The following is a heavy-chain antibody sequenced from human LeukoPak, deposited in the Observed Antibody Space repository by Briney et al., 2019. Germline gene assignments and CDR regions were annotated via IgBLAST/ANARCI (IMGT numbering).Heavy chain of an antibody. J-gene: IGHJ5*02. V-gene: IGHV1-2*02. CDR1: GYTFTAYF. D-gene: IGHD1-1*01. CDR3: AVLPNGPSRNWPFDP. CDR2: INPNKGGT. Sequence: ASVKVSCKASGYTFTAYFIHWVRLAPGQGLEWMGWINPNKGGTNYAQQFQGRVSMTRDTSNDTAYMELTSLTYDDTAVYYCAVLPNGPSRNWPFDPWGQGTLVTVSS.